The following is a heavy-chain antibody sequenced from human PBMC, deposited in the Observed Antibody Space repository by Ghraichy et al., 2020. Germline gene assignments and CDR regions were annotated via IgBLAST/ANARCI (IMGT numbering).Heavy chain of an antibody. D-gene: IGHD3-10*01. J-gene: IGHJ4*02. CDR2: IKQDGSEK. V-gene: IGHV3-7*03. CDR1: GFTFSNYW. Sequence: GGSLRLSCAASGFTFSNYWMSWVRQAPGKGLEWVAKIKQDGSEKSYVDSVKGRFTISRDNAKNSLFLQMNSLRAEDTAVYYCARCGGSYSPASYWGQGTLVTVSS. CDR3: ARCGGSYSPASY.